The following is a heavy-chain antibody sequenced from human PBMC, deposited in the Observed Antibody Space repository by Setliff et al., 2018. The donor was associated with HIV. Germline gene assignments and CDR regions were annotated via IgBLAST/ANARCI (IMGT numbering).Heavy chain of an antibody. Sequence: ASVKVSCKASGGTFSSYAISWVRQAPGQGLEWIGGIIPIFGTANYAQKFQGRVTITTDESTGTTYMELSSLRSEDTAVYYCAREVGTYSGSYAVADGFDIWGQGTMVAVSS. CDR3: AREVGTYSGSYAVADGFDI. J-gene: IGHJ3*02. D-gene: IGHD1-26*01. CDR1: GGTFSSYA. CDR2: IIPIFGTA. V-gene: IGHV1-69*05.